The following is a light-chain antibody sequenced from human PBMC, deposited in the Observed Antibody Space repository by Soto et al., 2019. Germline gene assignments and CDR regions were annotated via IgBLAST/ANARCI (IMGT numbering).Light chain of an antibody. V-gene: IGKV3-20*01. J-gene: IGKJ4*01. CDR1: QTVNSNF. CDR2: GAS. Sequence: EIVLTQSPGTLSLSPGEGATLSCRASQTVNSNFLAWYQQKPGQAPRLLIYGASTRATGIPDRFSGSGSGTDFTLTISRLEPEDFAVYYCQQYSRSPLTFGGGTKVEIK. CDR3: QQYSRSPLT.